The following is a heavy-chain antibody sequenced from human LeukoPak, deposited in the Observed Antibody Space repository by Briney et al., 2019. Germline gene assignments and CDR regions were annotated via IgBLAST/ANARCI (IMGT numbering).Heavy chain of an antibody. J-gene: IGHJ4*02. D-gene: IGHD6-13*01. V-gene: IGHV3-33*01. CDR2: IWYDGSNK. Sequence: SGRSLRLSCAASGFTFSSYGMHWVRQAPGKGLEGGAVIWYDGSNKYYAASVEGRFTISRDNSKNTLYLQMNSLRAEDTAVYYCARAHIAAAGTVDYWGQGTLVTVSS. CDR3: ARAHIAAAGTVDY. CDR1: GFTFSSYG.